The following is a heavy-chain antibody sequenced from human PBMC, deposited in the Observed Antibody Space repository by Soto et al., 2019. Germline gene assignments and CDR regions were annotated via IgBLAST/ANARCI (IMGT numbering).Heavy chain of an antibody. CDR1: GGSISSSSYY. D-gene: IGHD4-17*01. CDR2: IHYSGST. V-gene: IGHV4-39*01. CDR3: ARLLKADYGGNSGDY. J-gene: IGHJ4*02. Sequence: QLQLQESGPGLVKPSETLSLTCTVSGGSISSSSYYWGWIRQPPGKGLEWIGSIHYSGSTYYNPSLKSRVTISVDTSKNQFSLKLSSVTAADTAVYYCARLLKADYGGNSGDYWGQGTLVTVSS.